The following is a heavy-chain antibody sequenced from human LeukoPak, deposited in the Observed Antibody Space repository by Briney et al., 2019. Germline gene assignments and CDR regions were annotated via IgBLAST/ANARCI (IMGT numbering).Heavy chain of an antibody. D-gene: IGHD1-26*01. J-gene: IGHJ4*02. Sequence: QAGGSLRLSCAASGFTFSNYAMSWVRQAPGKGLEWVSAISGSGSSTYYADSVKGRFTISRDNSKNTLCLQMNSLKAEDTAVYYCGKTTVGVASPLYWGQGALVTVSS. CDR1: GFTFSNYA. CDR2: ISGSGSST. CDR3: GKTTVGVASPLY. V-gene: IGHV3-23*01.